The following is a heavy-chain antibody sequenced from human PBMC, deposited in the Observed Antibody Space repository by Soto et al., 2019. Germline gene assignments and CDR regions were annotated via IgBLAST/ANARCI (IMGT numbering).Heavy chain of an antibody. V-gene: IGHV2-26*01. Sequence: SGPTLVNPTETLTLTCTVSGFSLGNARMGVSWIRQPPGKALEWLAHIFSNDEKSYSTSLKSRLTISKDTSESQVVLTMTNMDPVDTATYYCARAVAGTVYFDYWGQGTLVTVSS. CDR2: IFSNDEK. CDR3: ARAVAGTVYFDY. D-gene: IGHD6-19*01. J-gene: IGHJ4*02. CDR1: GFSLGNARMG.